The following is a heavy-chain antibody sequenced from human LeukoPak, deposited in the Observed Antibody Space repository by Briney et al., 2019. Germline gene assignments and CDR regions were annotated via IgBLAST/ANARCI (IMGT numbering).Heavy chain of an antibody. Sequence: GSLRLSCAASGFTFSSYAIHWVRQAPGKGLEWVAVISYDGRNKNYADSVKGRFTISRDNSKNTLYLQMNSLRTEDTAVYYCARDGIVDWSFDYWGPGTLVTVSS. J-gene: IGHJ4*02. CDR3: ARDGIVDWSFDY. CDR1: GFTFSSYA. V-gene: IGHV3-30*04. CDR2: ISYDGRNK. D-gene: IGHD3/OR15-3a*01.